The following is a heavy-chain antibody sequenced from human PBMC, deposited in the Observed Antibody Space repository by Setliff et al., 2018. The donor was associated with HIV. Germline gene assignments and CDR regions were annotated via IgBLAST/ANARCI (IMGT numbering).Heavy chain of an antibody. J-gene: IGHJ2*01. V-gene: IGHV4-39*07. CDR1: GGSISSSSYY. Sequence: SETLSLTCTVSGGSISSSSYYWGWIRQPPGKGLEWIGRIYASGNTNYNPSLKGRVTISIDTSKNQFSVRLTSVTAADTAVYYCARSAMAKYSYGQSPIPSYWFFDLWGRGTLVTVSS. CDR2: IYASGNT. CDR3: ARSAMAKYSYGQSPIPSYWFFDL. D-gene: IGHD1-26*01.